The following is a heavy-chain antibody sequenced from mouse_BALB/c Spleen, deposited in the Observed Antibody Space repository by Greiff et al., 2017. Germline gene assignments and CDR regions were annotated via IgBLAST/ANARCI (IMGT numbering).Heavy chain of an antibody. J-gene: IGHJ4*01. CDR2: ISYSGST. Sequence: EVKLQESGPSLVKPSQTLSLTCSVTGDSITSGYWNWIRKFPGNKLEYMGYISYSGSTYYNPSLKSRISITRDTSKNQYYLQLNSVTTEDTATYYCARYEGRGYAMDYWGQGTSVTVSS. CDR3: ARYEGRGYAMDY. D-gene: IGHD3-3*01. V-gene: IGHV3-8*02. CDR1: GDSITSGY.